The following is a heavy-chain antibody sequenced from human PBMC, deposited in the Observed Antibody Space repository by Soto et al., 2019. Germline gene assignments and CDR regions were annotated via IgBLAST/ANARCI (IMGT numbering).Heavy chain of an antibody. V-gene: IGHV3-33*03. D-gene: IGHD4-17*01. CDR1: GFTFSNYG. Sequence: QVQLVESGGGLLQPGRSLRLSCVVSGFTFSNYGMHWVRQAPGKGLEWVADIWYDGSGQRYAGSVQGRFTISRDNSKNTLYLQINSLRVEDTAVYYCAKDEVSRKYYGHSLDVWGQGTTVTVSS. J-gene: IGHJ6*02. CDR3: AKDEVSRKYYGHSLDV. CDR2: IWYDGSGQ.